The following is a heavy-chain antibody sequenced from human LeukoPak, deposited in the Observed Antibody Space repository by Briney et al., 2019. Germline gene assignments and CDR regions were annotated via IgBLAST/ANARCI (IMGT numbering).Heavy chain of an antibody. CDR3: ARDDCVGGSYCHFDY. CDR1: GFTVSSNY. D-gene: IGHD1-26*01. CDR2: IYSGGST. J-gene: IGHJ4*02. V-gene: IGHV3-53*01. Sequence: PGGSLRLSCAASGFTVSSNYMSWVRQAPGKGLEWVSVIYSGGSTYYADSVKGRFTISRDNSKNTLYLQMNSLRAEDTAVYYCARDDCVGGSYCHFDYWGQGTLVTVSS.